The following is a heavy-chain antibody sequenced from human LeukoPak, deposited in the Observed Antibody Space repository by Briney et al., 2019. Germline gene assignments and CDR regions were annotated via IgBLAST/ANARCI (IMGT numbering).Heavy chain of an antibody. CDR3: ARIAAAGRPSDY. CDR1: GFTFSSYS. CDR2: ISSSSSYI. J-gene: IGHJ4*02. Sequence: GGSLRLSCAASGFTFSSYSMNLVRQAPGKGLEWVSSISSSSSYIYYADSVKGRFTISRDNAKNSLYLQMNSLRAEDTAVYYCARIAAAGRPSDYWGQGTLVTVSS. D-gene: IGHD6-13*01. V-gene: IGHV3-21*01.